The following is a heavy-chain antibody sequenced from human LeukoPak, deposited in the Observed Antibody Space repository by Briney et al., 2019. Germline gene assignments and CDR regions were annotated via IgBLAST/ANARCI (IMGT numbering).Heavy chain of an antibody. CDR3: AKHVSGSLFYFDY. D-gene: IGHD3-10*01. Sequence: GGSLRLSCAASGFTSNTYAMSWVRQAPGKGLEWVSAISGSGANTYYADSVKGRFTISRDNSKNTLYLQMNSLGAEDTAVYYCAKHVSGSLFYFDYWGQRTLVTVSS. V-gene: IGHV3-23*01. CDR1: GFTSNTYA. CDR2: ISGSGANT. J-gene: IGHJ4*02.